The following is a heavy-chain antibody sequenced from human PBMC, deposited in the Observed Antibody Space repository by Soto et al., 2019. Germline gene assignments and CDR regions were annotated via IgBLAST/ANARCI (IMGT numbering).Heavy chain of an antibody. D-gene: IGHD1-1*01. CDR3: ARGRYGDY. CDR2: ISAHNGNT. Sequence: QVHLVQSGAEVKKPGASVKVSCKGSGYIFTTYGITWVRQAPGQGLEWMGWISAHNGNTNYAQKLQGRVTVTRDTSTSTAYMELRNLRSDDTAVDYWARGRYGDYWGQGARVTVSS. CDR1: GYIFTTYG. J-gene: IGHJ4*02. V-gene: IGHV1-18*01.